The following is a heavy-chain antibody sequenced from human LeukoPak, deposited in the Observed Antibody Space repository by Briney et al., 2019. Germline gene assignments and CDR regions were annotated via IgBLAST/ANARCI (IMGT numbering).Heavy chain of an antibody. CDR2: ISGSGGST. CDR3: AKDRHSHTGLGALDV. V-gene: IGHV3-23*01. D-gene: IGHD2-8*02. CDR1: GFTFSSYA. Sequence: GGSLRLSCAASGFTFSSYAMSWVRQAPGKGLEWVSAISGSGGSTYYADSVKGRFTISRDNSKNTLYLQMNSLRAEDTAVYYCAKDRHSHTGLGALDVWGQGTMVTVSS. J-gene: IGHJ3*01.